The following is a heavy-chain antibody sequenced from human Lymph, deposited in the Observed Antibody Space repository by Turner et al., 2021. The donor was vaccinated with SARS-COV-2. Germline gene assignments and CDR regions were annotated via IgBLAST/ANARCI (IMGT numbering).Heavy chain of an antibody. CDR3: AMVVGGFGELGYYYYYGMDV. V-gene: IGHV1-69*10. CDR2: IIPILRIA. D-gene: IGHD3-10*01. Sequence: QVQLVQSGAEVKKPGSSVNVSCKATGGTFSSYAISWVRQAPGQGLEWRGGIIPILRIATNGKKFQGRVTMTADKSTVTAYMELSSLRPEATAVFYCAMVVGGFGELGYYYYYGMDVWGQGTTVTVSS. J-gene: IGHJ6*02. CDR1: GGTFSSYA.